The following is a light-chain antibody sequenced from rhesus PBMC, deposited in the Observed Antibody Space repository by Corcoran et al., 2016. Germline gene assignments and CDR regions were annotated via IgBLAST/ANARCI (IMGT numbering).Light chain of an antibody. CDR2: YAS. CDR1: QDIRSY. J-gene: IGKJ3*01. V-gene: IGKV1-25*01. CDR3: QQFNSLPFT. Sequence: DIQMTQSPSSVSASVGDRVTITCRATQDIRSYLAWYQQTPGKAPQLLIYYASTLQSGVPSRFSGSGSGTEFTLTLSSLQPEDFATYYCQQFNSLPFTFGPGTRLDIK.